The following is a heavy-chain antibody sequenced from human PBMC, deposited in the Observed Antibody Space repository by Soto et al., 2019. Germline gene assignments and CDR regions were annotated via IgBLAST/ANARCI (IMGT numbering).Heavy chain of an antibody. Sequence: ASVKVSCKASGYTFTSYYMHWVRQAPGQGLEWMGIINPSGGSTSYAQKIQGRVTMTRDTSTSTVKKEISSLKYENTDVYYSERSVIVLVPAAIGGSWFDPWGQGTLVTVS. J-gene: IGHJ5*02. CDR1: GYTFTSYY. D-gene: IGHD2-2*01. CDR3: ERSVIVLVPAAIGGSWFDP. CDR2: INPSGGST. V-gene: IGHV1-46*01.